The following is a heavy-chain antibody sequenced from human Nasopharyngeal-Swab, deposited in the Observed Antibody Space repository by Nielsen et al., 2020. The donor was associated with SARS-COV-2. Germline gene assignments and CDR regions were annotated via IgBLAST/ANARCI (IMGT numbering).Heavy chain of an antibody. J-gene: IGHJ4*02. D-gene: IGHD6-25*01. CDR1: GYTFTNHA. V-gene: IGHV1-3*01. Sequence: ASLKVSCNASGYTFTNHAMHWVRQDPGQNLEWLVCINVGNGNTEYSQSFQGRVTISTDTSASTAFMELTNLRSEDTAIYYCARGIHSSAWIVDYWGQGTLVTVSS. CDR2: INVGNGNT. CDR3: ARGIHSSAWIVDY.